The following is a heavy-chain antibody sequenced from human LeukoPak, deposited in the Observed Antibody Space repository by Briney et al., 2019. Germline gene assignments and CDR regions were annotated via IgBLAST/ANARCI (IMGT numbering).Heavy chain of an antibody. CDR1: GYTFTGYY. V-gene: IGHV1-2*02. D-gene: IGHD3-10*01. J-gene: IGHJ6*04. Sequence: ASVTVSCKASGYTFTGYYMHWVRQAPGQGLEWMGWINPNSGGTNYAQKFQGRVTMTRDTSISTAYMELSRLRSDDTAVYYCARFPYGSGIVDVWGKGTTVTVSS. CDR3: ARFPYGSGIVDV. CDR2: INPNSGGT.